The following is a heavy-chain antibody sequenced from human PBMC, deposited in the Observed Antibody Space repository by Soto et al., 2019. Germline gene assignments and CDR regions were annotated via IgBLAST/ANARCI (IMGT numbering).Heavy chain of an antibody. CDR2: INHSGST. CDR3: ARGALDYYGSGSYYRRARFDP. V-gene: IGHV4-34*01. D-gene: IGHD3-10*01. CDR1: GGSFSGYY. J-gene: IGHJ5*02. Sequence: SETLSLTCAVYGGSFSGYYWSWIRQPPGKGLEWIGEINHSGSTNYNPSLKSRVTISVDTSKNQFSLKLSSVTAADTAVYYCARGALDYYGSGSYYRRARFDPWGQGTLVTVSS.